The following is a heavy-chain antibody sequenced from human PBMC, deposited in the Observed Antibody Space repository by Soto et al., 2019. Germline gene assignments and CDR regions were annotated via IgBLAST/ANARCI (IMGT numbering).Heavy chain of an antibody. CDR1: GYSFTNYG. CDR3: ARVRVGLSRYFDWLLNWFDP. V-gene: IGHV1-18*01. J-gene: IGHJ5*02. D-gene: IGHD3-9*01. CDR2: ISAYNGNT. Sequence: GASVKVSCKASGYSFTNYGFSWVRQAPGQGLEWLGWISAYNGNTKYADNLQGRVAMTTDTSTNTAYMELGSLTSGDTAVYYCARVRVGLSRYFDWLLNWFDPWGQGTLVTVSS.